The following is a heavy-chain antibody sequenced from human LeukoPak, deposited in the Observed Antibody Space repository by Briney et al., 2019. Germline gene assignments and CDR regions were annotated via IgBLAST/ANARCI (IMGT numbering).Heavy chain of an antibody. Sequence: SETLSLTCTVSGGSISSYYWSWIRQPPGKGLEWIGYIYYSGSTNYNPSLKSRVTISVDTSKNQFSLKLSSVTAADTAVYYCARAGGPYSSSFTNWFDPWGQGTLVTVSS. CDR3: ARAGGPYSSSFTNWFDP. CDR2: IYYSGST. D-gene: IGHD6-13*01. V-gene: IGHV4-59*12. CDR1: GGSISSYY. J-gene: IGHJ5*02.